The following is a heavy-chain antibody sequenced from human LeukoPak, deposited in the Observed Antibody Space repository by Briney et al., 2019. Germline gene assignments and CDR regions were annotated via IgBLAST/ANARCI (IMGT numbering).Heavy chain of an antibody. J-gene: IGHJ4*02. CDR3: ARDYRHGSYFDY. CDR1: GFTFSDFS. Sequence: PGGSLRLSCAASGFTFSDFSMNWVRQAPGKGLEWVSSISSGSTYIYYADSVKGRFTISRDNAKNSLYLQMDSLRAEDTAVYYCARDYRHGSYFDYWGQGILVTVSS. D-gene: IGHD1-26*01. CDR2: ISSGSTYI. V-gene: IGHV3-21*01.